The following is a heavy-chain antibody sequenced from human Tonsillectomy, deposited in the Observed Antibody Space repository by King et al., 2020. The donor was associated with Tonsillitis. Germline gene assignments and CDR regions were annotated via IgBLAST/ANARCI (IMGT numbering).Heavy chain of an antibody. CDR3: ARDRKYQQLSLDN. D-gene: IGHD2-2*01. CDR1: GGSIRNGGYY. J-gene: IGHJ4*02. V-gene: IGHV4-31*03. Sequence: QLQESGPGLVKPSQTLSLTCTVSGGSIRNGGYYWSWIRQHPGKGLEWIGYIYYSGSTYYNPSLKSRVTISVDTSKNQFSLKVNSVTAADTAVYYCARDRKYQQLSLDNWGQGALVTVSS. CDR2: IYYSGST.